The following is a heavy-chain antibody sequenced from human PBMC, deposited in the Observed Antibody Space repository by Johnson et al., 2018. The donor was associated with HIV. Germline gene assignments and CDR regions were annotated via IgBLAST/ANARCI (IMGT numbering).Heavy chain of an antibody. J-gene: IGHJ3*01. CDR1: GFAFSRYA. V-gene: IGHV3-30*04. CDR2: LSYDGRDA. CDR3: ATLWFGEVSVYDAFDV. Sequence: QVQLVESGGGVVQPGTSLRLSCTASGFAFSRYALHLVRQAPGKGLEWVAVLSYDGRDAYYADSVPGRFTSSRAHSKNTLYLQMNSLRPEDSAVYYCATLWFGEVSVYDAFDVWGQGTMVTVSS. D-gene: IGHD3-10*01.